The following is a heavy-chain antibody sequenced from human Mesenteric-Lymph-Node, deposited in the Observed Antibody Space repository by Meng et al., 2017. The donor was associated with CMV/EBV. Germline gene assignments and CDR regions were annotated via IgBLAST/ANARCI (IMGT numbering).Heavy chain of an antibody. V-gene: IGHV3-30*02. CDR1: YG. Sequence: YGMHWVRQAPGKGLEWVTFIRFDGSNRYYADSVKGRFTISRDNSKNTLYLQMTSLRAEDTAVYSCAKDARYCSSSTCYPNPYYFDYWGQGMLVTVSS. CDR3: AKDARYCSSSTCYPNPYYFDY. CDR2: IRFDGSNR. D-gene: IGHD2-2*01. J-gene: IGHJ4*02.